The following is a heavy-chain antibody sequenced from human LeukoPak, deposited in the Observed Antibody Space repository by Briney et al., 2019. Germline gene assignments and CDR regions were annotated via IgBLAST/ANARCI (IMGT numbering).Heavy chain of an antibody. Sequence: PGGSLRLSCAASGFTFSSYEMNWVRQAPGKGLEWVSYISSSGSTIYYADSVKGRFTISRDNAKNSLYLQMDSLRAEDTALYYCAKDESAMVRGVHYWGQGTLVTVSS. J-gene: IGHJ4*02. CDR2: ISSSGSTI. V-gene: IGHV3-48*03. CDR1: GFTFSSYE. CDR3: AKDESAMVRGVHY. D-gene: IGHD3-10*01.